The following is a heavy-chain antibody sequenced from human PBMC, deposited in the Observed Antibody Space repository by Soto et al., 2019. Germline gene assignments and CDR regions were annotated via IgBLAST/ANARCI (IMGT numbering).Heavy chain of an antibody. V-gene: IGHV1-2*02. CDR2: INPNSGGT. CDR1: LYTFTGYY. D-gene: IGHD6-13*01. CDR3: ARDGIAAAGTEDDY. Sequence: VPSVSVCCTASLYTFTGYYMDLLPPSHGQGLEWMGWINPNSGGTNYAQKFQGRVTMTRDTSISTAYMELSRLRSDDTAVSDCARDGIAAAGTEDDYWGQGTLVTVSS. J-gene: IGHJ4*02.